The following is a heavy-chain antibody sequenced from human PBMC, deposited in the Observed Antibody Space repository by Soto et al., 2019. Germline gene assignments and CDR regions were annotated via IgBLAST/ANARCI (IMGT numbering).Heavy chain of an antibody. J-gene: IGHJ6*02. Sequence: GGSLRLSCAASGFNFISYDIHWVRQATGKGLEWVSGIGTSGDTYYPGAVEGRFIMCREKAENSVYLEMNSLSPGDTALYYRARGVLGSRHYYYGMDVWVEGTTVTVS. V-gene: IGHV3-13*01. CDR2: IGTSGDT. CDR3: ARGVLGSRHYYYGMDV. D-gene: IGHD2-8*02. CDR1: GFNFISYD.